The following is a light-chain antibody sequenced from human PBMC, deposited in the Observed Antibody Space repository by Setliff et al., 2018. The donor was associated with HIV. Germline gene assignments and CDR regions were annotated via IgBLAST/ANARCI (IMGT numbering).Light chain of an antibody. Sequence: LTQPASVSGSPGQSITISCTGTSSDVGSYNLVSWYQQHPGNAPKLMIYEGTKRPSGVSNRISGSKSGNTASLTISGLQAADEADYYCCSYAGTTTLVFGTGTKVTVL. J-gene: IGLJ1*01. CDR1: SSDVGSYNL. CDR3: CSYAGTTTLV. CDR2: EGT. V-gene: IGLV2-23*01.